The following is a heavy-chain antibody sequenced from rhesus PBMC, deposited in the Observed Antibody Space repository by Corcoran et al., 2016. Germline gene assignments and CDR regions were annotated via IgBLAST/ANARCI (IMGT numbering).Heavy chain of an antibody. CDR1: GYSISGYY. J-gene: IGHJ4*01. Sequence: QVQLQESGPGLVKPSETLSLTCAVSGYSISGYYWSWIRQAPGKGLEWIGYITYNGSTSYNPSLKSRVSLSVDTSKNQFSLKLSSVTAADTAVYYCASGYCSSTYCSSFDYWGQGVLVTVSS. V-gene: IGHV4-122*02. CDR2: ITYNGST. D-gene: IGHD2-15*01. CDR3: ASGYCSSTYCSSFDY.